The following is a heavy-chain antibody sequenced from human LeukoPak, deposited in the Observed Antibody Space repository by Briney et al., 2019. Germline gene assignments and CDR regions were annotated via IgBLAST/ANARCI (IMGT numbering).Heavy chain of an antibody. CDR2: IRSKAYGGTT. J-gene: IGHJ4*02. CDR3: TSAAGYYDILTGYPQQPFDY. CDR1: GFTFGDYV. V-gene: IGHV3-49*03. D-gene: IGHD3-9*01. Sequence: GGSLRLPCTASGFTFGDYVMSWFRQAPGKGLEWVGFIRSKAYGGTTEYAASVKGRFTISRDDSKSIAYLQMHSLKTEDTAVYYCTSAAGYYDILTGYPQQPFDYWGQGTLVTVSS.